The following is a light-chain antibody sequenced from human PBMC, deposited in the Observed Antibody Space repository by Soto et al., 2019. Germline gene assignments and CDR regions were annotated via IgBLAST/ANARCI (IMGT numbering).Light chain of an antibody. CDR2: EVN. J-gene: IGLJ1*01. Sequence: HSALTQPPSASGSPGQSVAISCTGTSSDVGGYNYVSWYQQHPGKAPKLMIYEVNKRPSGVPDRFSGSKSGNTASLTVSGLQAGDEADYYCSSYAGSSNVFGTGTKVTVL. CDR3: SSYAGSSNV. CDR1: SSDVGGYNY. V-gene: IGLV2-8*01.